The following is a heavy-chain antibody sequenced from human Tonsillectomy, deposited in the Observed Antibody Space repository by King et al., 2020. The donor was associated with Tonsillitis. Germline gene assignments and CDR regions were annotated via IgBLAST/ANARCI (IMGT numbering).Heavy chain of an antibody. CDR2: IYYSGRT. CDR1: GGSISSSSYY. CDR3: ARGSRLGIYYFDY. D-gene: IGHD3-22*01. V-gene: IGHV4-39*01. J-gene: IGHJ4*02. Sequence: VQLQESGPGLVKPSETLSLTCTVSGGSISSSSYYWGWIRQPPGKGLEWIGSIYYSGRTHYNPSLKSRVTMSVDTSNNQFSLKLSSVTAADTAVYYCARGSRLGIYYFDYWGQGTLVTVSS.